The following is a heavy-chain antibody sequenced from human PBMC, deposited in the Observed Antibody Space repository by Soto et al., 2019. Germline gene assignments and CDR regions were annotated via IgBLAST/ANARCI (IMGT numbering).Heavy chain of an antibody. CDR1: GYTFTRYG. CDR3: AMVEVYVTPSPQDV. J-gene: IGHJ6*02. CDR2: INTYNGNT. V-gene: IGHV1-18*01. D-gene: IGHD2-15*01. Sequence: QVQLVQSGAEVKNPGASVKVSCKASGYTFTRYGIGWARQAPGQGLEWMGWINTYNGNTNYAQNVQGRVTLTTDTSTSTAYMELRSLRSNDTAIYYCAMVEVYVTPSPQDVWVQGTTVIVSS.